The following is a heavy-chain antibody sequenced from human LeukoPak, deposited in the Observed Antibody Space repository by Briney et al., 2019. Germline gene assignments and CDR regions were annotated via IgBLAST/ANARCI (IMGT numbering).Heavy chain of an antibody. CDR2: ISSSSSYI. D-gene: IGHD6-19*01. Sequence: GGSLRLSCAASGFTFSSYSMNWVRQAPGKGLEWVSSISSSSSYIYYADSVKGRFTISRDNAKNSLYLQMNSLRAEDTAVYYCASTPHSNGWYVDYWGQGTLVTVSS. CDR3: ASTPHSNGWYVDY. V-gene: IGHV3-21*01. J-gene: IGHJ4*02. CDR1: GFTFSSYS.